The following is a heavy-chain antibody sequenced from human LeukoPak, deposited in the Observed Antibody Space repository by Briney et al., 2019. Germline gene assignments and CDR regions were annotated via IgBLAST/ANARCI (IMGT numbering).Heavy chain of an antibody. V-gene: IGHV1-46*01. Sequence: ASVKVSCKASGYTFASYYMHWVRQAPGQGLEWMRIINPSGGSTSYAQKFQGRATMTRDMSTSTVYMELSSLRSEDTAVYYCARDLDDILTGYYMRGAFDIWGQGTMVTVSS. D-gene: IGHD3-9*01. CDR2: INPSGGST. J-gene: IGHJ3*02. CDR1: GYTFASYY. CDR3: ARDLDDILTGYYMRGAFDI.